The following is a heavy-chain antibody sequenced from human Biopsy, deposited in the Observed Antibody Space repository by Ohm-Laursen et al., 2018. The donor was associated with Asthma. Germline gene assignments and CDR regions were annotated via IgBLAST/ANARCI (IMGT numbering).Heavy chain of an antibody. J-gene: IGHJ4*02. Sequence: SLRLSCAASGFTFHNYVMHWVRQAPGKGLEWVAGIFFDGSNKYYADSVKGRFTISRDNSRDTLYLQVNSLRGDDTAVYYCARGKTWGRSYYFDYWGQGTLVTVSS. CDR3: ARGKTWGRSYYFDY. V-gene: IGHV3-30-3*01. CDR2: IFFDGSNK. CDR1: GFTFHNYV. D-gene: IGHD6-6*01.